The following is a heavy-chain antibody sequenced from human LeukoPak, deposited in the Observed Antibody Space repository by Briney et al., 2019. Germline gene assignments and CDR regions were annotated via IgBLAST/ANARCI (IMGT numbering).Heavy chain of an antibody. CDR3: AREGVVVVVAARYDAFDI. D-gene: IGHD2-15*01. V-gene: IGHV3-30*03. CDR1: GFNFDDYG. J-gene: IGHJ3*02. CDR2: ISYDGSNK. Sequence: PGGSLRLSCAASGFNFDDYGMSWVRQAPGKGLEWVAVISYDGSNKYYADSVKGRFTISRDNSKNTLYLQMNSLRAEDTAVYYCAREGVVVVVAARYDAFDIWGQGTMVTVSS.